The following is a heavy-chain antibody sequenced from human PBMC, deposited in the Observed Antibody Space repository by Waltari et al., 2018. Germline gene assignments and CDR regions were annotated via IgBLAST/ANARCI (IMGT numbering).Heavy chain of an antibody. V-gene: IGHV1-8*02. J-gene: IGHJ2*01. D-gene: IGHD1-7*01. CDR1: GYTFTSHD. Sequence: QVQLVQSGAEVKKPGASVKVSCKASGYTFTSHDNNWVRQANGQGRAWMGWMNPKRGNTGDEQKFKGTVTMTRITSISTSYMELSSLGSEYTAVYYFAGERWLELTNWYFDLWGRDTLVTVSS. CDR2: MNPKRGNT. CDR3: AGERWLELTNWYFDL.